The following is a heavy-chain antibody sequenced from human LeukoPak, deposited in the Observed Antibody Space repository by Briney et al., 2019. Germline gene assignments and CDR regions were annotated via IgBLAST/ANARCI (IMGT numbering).Heavy chain of an antibody. CDR3: VRVAMIRGVVFKNWFDS. CDR2: ISAYSGNT. Sequence: ASVKVSCKASGYSFTSYGISWVRQAPGQGLEWMGWISAYSGNTNYADNLQGRLTMTTDTSTSTAHMELRGLRSDDTAVYYCVRVAMIRGVVFKNWFDSWGQGSLVTVSS. D-gene: IGHD3-10*01. J-gene: IGHJ5*01. V-gene: IGHV1-18*01. CDR1: GYSFTSYG.